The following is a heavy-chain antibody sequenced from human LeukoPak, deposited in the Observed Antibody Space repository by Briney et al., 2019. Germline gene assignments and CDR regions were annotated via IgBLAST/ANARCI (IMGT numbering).Heavy chain of an antibody. CDR2: IYYSGNT. CDR3: ARDTLWFGESLYNWFDP. D-gene: IGHD3-10*01. Sequence: SETLSLTCTVSGGSISNGGYYWNWIRQHPGKGLEWIGYIYYSGNTYYNPSLKSRVTISVDTSKNQFSLKLSSVTAADTAVYYCARDTLWFGESLYNWFDPWGQGTLVTVSS. V-gene: IGHV4-31*03. CDR1: GGSISNGGYY. J-gene: IGHJ5*02.